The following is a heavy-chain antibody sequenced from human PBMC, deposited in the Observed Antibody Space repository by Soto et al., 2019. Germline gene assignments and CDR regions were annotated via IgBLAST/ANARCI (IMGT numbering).Heavy chain of an antibody. CDR2: ISAYNGNT. D-gene: IGHD6-25*01. CDR3: AGNWAPAAPFDY. Sequence: QVQLVQSGAEVKKPGASVKVSCKASGYTFTSYGISWVRQAPGQGLEWMGWISAYNGNTNYAQKLQGRVTMTTDTSTSTAYMERGGLSSDDTGVYCCAGNWAPAAPFDYWGQGTLLPVSS. CDR1: GYTFTSYG. V-gene: IGHV1-18*01. J-gene: IGHJ4*02.